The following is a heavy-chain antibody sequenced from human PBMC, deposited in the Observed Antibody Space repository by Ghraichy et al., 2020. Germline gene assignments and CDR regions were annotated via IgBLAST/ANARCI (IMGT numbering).Heavy chain of an antibody. J-gene: IGHJ4*02. CDR1: GFTFSSYG. D-gene: IGHD3-16*02. V-gene: IGHV3-33*01. CDR3: ARDHDDYVWGSYRYGCDY. CDR2: IWYDGNNK. Sequence: GGSLRLSCAASGFTFSSYGMHWVRQAPGKGLEWVAVIWYDGNNKYYADSVKGRFTISRDNSRNTLYLQMNSLRDEDTAVYYCARDHDDYVWGSYRYGCDYWGQGTLVTVSS.